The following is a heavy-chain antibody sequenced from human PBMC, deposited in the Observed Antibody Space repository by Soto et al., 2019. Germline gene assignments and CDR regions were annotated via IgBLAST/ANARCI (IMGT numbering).Heavy chain of an antibody. V-gene: IGHV1-18*01. J-gene: IGHJ6*02. CDR2: ISAYNGNT. CDR3: AVENYDFWSGYPKYGMDV. D-gene: IGHD3-3*01. Sequence: PGQGLEWMGWISAYNGNTNYTQKLQGRVTMTTDTSTSTAYMELRSLRSDDTAVYYCAVENYDFWSGYPKYGMDVWGQGTTVTVSS.